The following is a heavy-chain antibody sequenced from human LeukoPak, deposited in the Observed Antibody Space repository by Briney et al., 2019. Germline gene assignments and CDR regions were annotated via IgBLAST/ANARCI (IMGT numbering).Heavy chain of an antibody. CDR3: VRHESGTNSWPFDY. D-gene: IGHD6-13*01. J-gene: IGHJ4*02. Sequence: GESLKISCKGSGYTFTNYWIGWVRRMPGKGLEWMGVIYPGDSDTRYSPSFQGQVTISADKSISTAYLQWSSLKASDTAMYYCVRHESGTNSWPFDYWGQGTLVTVSS. V-gene: IGHV5-51*01. CDR2: IYPGDSDT. CDR1: GYTFTNYW.